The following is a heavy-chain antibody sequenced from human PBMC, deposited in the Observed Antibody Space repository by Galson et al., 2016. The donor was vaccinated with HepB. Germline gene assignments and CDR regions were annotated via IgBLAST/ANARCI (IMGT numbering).Heavy chain of an antibody. D-gene: IGHD4-17*01. V-gene: IGHV5-51*01. CDR2: IYPGDSDT. J-gene: IGHJ4*02. CDR1: GYNFATFW. CDR3: ARQGPVTTSSQPSDY. Sequence: SGAEVKKPGESLMISCKGSGYNFATFWIGWVRQMPGKGLEWMGLIYPGDSDTRYSPSFQGQVTNSADKSLNTAYLQWTSLKASDTATYYCARQGPVTTSSQPSDYWGQGTPVTVSS.